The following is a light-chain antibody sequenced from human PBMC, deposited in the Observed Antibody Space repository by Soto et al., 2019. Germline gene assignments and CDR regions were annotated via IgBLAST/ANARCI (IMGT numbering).Light chain of an antibody. V-gene: IGKV3-20*01. CDR2: GAS. J-gene: IGKJ1*01. CDR3: QQYGGSWT. CDR1: QSVSSSY. Sequence: EIVLTQSPGTLSLSLGERATLACRASQSVSSSYLAWYQQKPGQAPRLLIYGASSRATGIPDRFSGSGSGTYFNLPISRLEPEDFAVYDCQQYGGSWTFGQGTKVEIK.